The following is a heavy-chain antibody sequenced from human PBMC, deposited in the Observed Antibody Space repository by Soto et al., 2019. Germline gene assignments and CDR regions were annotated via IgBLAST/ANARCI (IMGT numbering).Heavy chain of an antibody. CDR3: ARAMITFGGVIVPEDAFDI. CDR2: IWYDGSNK. J-gene: IGHJ3*02. Sequence: QVQLVESGGGVVQPGRSLRLSCAASGFTFSGYGMHWVRQAPGKGLEWVAVIWYDGSNKYYADSVKGRFTISRDNSKNTLYLQMNSLRAEDTAVYYCARAMITFGGVIVPEDAFDIWGQGTMVTVSS. D-gene: IGHD3-16*02. V-gene: IGHV3-33*01. CDR1: GFTFSGYG.